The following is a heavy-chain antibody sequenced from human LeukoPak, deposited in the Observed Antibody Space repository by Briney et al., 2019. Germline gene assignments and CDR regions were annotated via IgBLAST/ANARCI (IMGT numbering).Heavy chain of an antibody. Sequence: GGSLRLSCAASGFTFDDYAMHWVRQAPGKGLEWVSSISSSSSYIYYADSVKGRFTISRDNAKNSLYLQMNSLRAEDTAVYYCARFRGIVGATYDAFDIWGQGTMVTVSS. D-gene: IGHD1-26*01. CDR2: ISSSSSYI. V-gene: IGHV3-21*01. CDR3: ARFRGIVGATYDAFDI. CDR1: GFTFDDYA. J-gene: IGHJ3*02.